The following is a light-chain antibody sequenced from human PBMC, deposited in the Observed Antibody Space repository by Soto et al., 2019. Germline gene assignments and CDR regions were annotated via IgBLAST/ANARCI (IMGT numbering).Light chain of an antibody. CDR2: GAY. CDR1: QSVSSN. J-gene: IGKJ5*01. CDR3: QQYNIWPPIT. Sequence: EIVLTQSPATLSLSPRERATLSCSASQSVSSNLAWYQQKPGQAPRLLIYGAYTRAAGVPARFSGSGSGTEFTLTITSLQSEDIALYYCQQYNIWPPITFGQGTRLENK. V-gene: IGKV3-15*01.